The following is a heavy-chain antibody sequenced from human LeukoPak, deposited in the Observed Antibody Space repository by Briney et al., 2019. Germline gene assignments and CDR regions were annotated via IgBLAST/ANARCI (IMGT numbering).Heavy chain of an antibody. V-gene: IGHV4-59*01. CDR2: IYYSGST. CDR3: ARGSRGFDY. CDR1: GGSISSYY. Sequence: SETLSLTCTVSGGSISSYYWRWIRQPPGKGLEWIGYIYYSGSTNYNPSLKSRVTISVDTSKNQFSLKLSSVTAADTAVYYCARGSRGFDYWGQGTLVTVSS. J-gene: IGHJ4*02.